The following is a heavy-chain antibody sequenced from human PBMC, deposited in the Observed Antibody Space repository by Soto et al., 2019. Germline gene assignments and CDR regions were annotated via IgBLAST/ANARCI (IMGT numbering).Heavy chain of an antibody. D-gene: IGHD2-15*01. CDR1: GGSISSYY. V-gene: IGHV4-59*08. J-gene: IGHJ5*02. CDR3: ARQGMAIWDCSGGSCYLPTLNWFDP. Sequence: SETLSRTCTVSGGSISSYYWSWIRQPPGKGLEWIGYIYYSGSTNYNPSLKSRVTISVDTSKNQFSLKLSSVTAADTAVYYCARQGMAIWDCSGGSCYLPTLNWFDPWGQGTLVTVSS. CDR2: IYYSGST.